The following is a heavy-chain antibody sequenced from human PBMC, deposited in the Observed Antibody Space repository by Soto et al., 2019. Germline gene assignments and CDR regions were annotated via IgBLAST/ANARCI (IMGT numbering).Heavy chain of an antibody. Sequence: QVQLVQSGAEVKKPGSSVKVSCKASGGTFSSYTISWVRQAPGQGLEWMGRIIPILGIANYAQKFQGRVTITADKSTSTAYMELSSLRSEDTAVYYCARDGTTGTSWFDPWGQGTLVTVSS. CDR3: ARDGTTGTSWFDP. CDR1: GGTFSSYT. V-gene: IGHV1-69*08. J-gene: IGHJ5*02. D-gene: IGHD1-1*01. CDR2: IIPILGIA.